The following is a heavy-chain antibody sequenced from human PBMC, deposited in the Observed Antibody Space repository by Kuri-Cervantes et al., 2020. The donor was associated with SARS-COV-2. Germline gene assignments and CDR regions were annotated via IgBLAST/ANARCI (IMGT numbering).Heavy chain of an antibody. J-gene: IGHJ6*03. V-gene: IGHV3-11*04. CDR3: AREAVVPDYYDNSGYSGPPYYMDV. CDR2: ISSSGSTI. CDR1: GFTFSDYY. D-gene: IGHD3-22*01. Sequence: GGSLRLSCAASGFTFSDYYMSWIRQAPGKGLEWVSYISSSGSTIYYADSVKGRFTISRDNAKNSLYLQMNSLRAEDTAVYYCAREAVVPDYYDNSGYSGPPYYMDVWGKGTTVTVSS.